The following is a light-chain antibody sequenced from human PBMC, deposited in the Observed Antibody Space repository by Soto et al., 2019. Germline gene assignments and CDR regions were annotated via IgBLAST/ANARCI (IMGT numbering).Light chain of an antibody. Sequence: QSVLTQPASVSGSPGQSITISCTGTSSDVGGYKYVSWYQQHPGKAPKLMIYEVSNRPSRVSNRFSGSKSGNTASLTISGLQAEDEADYYCSSYTSSSPCVFGTGTKVTVL. CDR3: SSYTSSSPCV. V-gene: IGLV2-14*01. J-gene: IGLJ1*01. CDR2: EVS. CDR1: SSDVGGYKY.